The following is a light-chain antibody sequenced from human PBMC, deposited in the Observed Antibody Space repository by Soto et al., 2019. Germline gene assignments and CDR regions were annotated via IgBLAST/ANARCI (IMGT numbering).Light chain of an antibody. CDR1: PGLGNKN. J-gene: IGKJ1*01. CDR3: QQYGYSWT. V-gene: IGKV3-20*01. CDR2: DAS. Sequence: EVVLTQSPGTLSLSAGERATLSCRASPGLGNKNLAWYKQKPVQARRLLIFDASSRATGIPDRFSGSGSGTDFSLTITRLEPEDAAVYFCQQYGYSWTFGQGTKVDIK.